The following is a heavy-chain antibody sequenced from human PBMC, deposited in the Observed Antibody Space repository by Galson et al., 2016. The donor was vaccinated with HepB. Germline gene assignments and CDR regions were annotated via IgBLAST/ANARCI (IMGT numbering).Heavy chain of an antibody. CDR3: ARLNSYGDYPFDYGMDV. Sequence: SLRLSCAASGFSFHIFTMTWVRQAPGKGLEWVSFITAGSGTIYYGDSVKGRFTISRDNAKNSVYLQMNSLRVEDTAVYYCARLNSYGDYPFDYGMDVWGQGTTVTVSS. CDR1: GFSFHIFT. CDR2: ITAGSGTI. V-gene: IGHV3-21*01. J-gene: IGHJ6*02. D-gene: IGHD4-17*01.